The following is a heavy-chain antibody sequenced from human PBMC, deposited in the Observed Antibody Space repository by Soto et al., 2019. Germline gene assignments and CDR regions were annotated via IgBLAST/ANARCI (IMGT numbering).Heavy chain of an antibody. CDR2: IIPILDIA. J-gene: IGHJ4*02. CDR3: ARDERYCSTTTCYRGSSY. CDR1: GDTFDSYT. V-gene: IGHV1-69*04. D-gene: IGHD2-2*01. Sequence: SVKVSCKASGDTFDSYTITWVRQAPGQGLEWMGRIIPILDIANYAQKFQGRVTITADKSTSTAYMELSSLSSEDTAVYYCARDERYCSTTTCYRGSSYWGQGTLVTVSS.